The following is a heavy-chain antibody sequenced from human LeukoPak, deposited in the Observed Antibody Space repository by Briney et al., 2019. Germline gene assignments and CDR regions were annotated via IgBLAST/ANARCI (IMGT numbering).Heavy chain of an antibody. CDR3: AGLQTSFDY. CDR1: GFTFKSYG. V-gene: IGHV3-30*02. Sequence: PGGSLRLSCAASGFTFKSYGMHWVRQAPGKGLEWVAIIRYDGSNKYYADSVKGRFAISRDNSKNTLYLQMNSLRAEDTAVYYCAGLQTSFDYWGQGTLVTVSS. CDR2: IRYDGSNK. J-gene: IGHJ4*02.